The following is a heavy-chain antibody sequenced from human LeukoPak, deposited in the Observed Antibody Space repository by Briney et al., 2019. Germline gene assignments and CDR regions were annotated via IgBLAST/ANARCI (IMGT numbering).Heavy chain of an antibody. D-gene: IGHD5-18*01. CDR1: GFTVSSNY. CDR2: IYSGGST. J-gene: IGHJ4*02. Sequence: GGSLRLSCAASGFTVSSNYMSWVRQAPGKGLEWVSVIYSGGSTYYADSVKGRFTISRDNSKNTLYLQMNSLRAEDTAVYYCATRSWIQLTWDMWGQGTLVTVSS. CDR3: ATRSWIQLTWDM. V-gene: IGHV3-53*01.